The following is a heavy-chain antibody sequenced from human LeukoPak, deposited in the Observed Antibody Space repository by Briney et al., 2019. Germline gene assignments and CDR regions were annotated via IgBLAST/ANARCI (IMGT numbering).Heavy chain of an antibody. D-gene: IGHD3-10*01. CDR1: GFTFSSYS. V-gene: IGHV3-21*01. J-gene: IGHJ3*02. CDR2: ISSSSSYI. Sequence: GGSLRLSCAASGFTFSSYSMNWVRQAPGKGLEWVSSISSSSSYIYYADSVKGRFTISRDNAKNSLYLQMNSLRAEDTAVYYCARDRYYYGSGSTLDAFDIWGQGTMVTVSS. CDR3: ARDRYYYGSGSTLDAFDI.